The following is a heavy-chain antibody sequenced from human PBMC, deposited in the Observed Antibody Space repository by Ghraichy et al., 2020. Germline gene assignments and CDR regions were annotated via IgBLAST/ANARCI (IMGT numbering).Heavy chain of an antibody. CDR3: ARAWGYSSGSFYEF. V-gene: IGHV1-69*13. D-gene: IGHD3-10*01. CDR1: GGSFSNYA. Sequence: SSVKVSCKTSGGSFSNYAISWVRQAPGQGLEWMGGIIPRLGTTNYTQKFQGRVAVTADESTTTAYIELRNLRPEDTAVYYCARAWGYSSGSFYEFWGQGTLVTVSS. J-gene: IGHJ4*02. CDR2: IIPRLGTT.